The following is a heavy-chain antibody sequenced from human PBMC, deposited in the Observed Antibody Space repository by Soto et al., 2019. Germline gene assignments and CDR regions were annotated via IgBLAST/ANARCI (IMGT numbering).Heavy chain of an antibody. CDR3: AGLYSSGWYFDY. CDR1: GGSISSGGYS. V-gene: IGHV4-30-2*01. CDR2: IYQSGST. D-gene: IGHD6-19*01. Sequence: QLQLQESGSGLVKPSQTLSLTCAVSGGSISSGGYSWSWIRQPPGKGLEWIGYIYQSGSTFYNPSLKSRVTISLDRSKNQFSLKVSSVTAADTAVYSCAGLYSSGWYFDYWGQGTLVIVSS. J-gene: IGHJ4*02.